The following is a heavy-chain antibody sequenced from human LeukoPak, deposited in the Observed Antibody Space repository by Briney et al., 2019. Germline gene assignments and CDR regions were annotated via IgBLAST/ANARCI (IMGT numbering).Heavy chain of an antibody. CDR3: ARQVGSGWLD. J-gene: IGHJ4*02. D-gene: IGHD6-19*01. CDR2: IYYSGST. V-gene: IGHV4-39*01. Sequence: SETLSLTCTVSGGSISSSSYYWGWIRQPPGKGLEWIGSIYYSGSTYYNPSLKSRVTISVDTSKNQFSLKLSSVTAADTAVYYCARQVGSGWLDWGQGTLVTVSS. CDR1: GGSISSSSYY.